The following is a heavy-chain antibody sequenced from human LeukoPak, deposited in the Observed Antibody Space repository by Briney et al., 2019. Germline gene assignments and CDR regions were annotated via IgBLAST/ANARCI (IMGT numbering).Heavy chain of an antibody. CDR2: ISNNGGST. D-gene: IGHD6-19*01. CDR1: GFTFSSYA. CDR3: ARLSVAVVDADY. Sequence: GGSLRLSCAASGFTFSSYAMHWVRQAPGKGLEYVSAISNNGGSTYYANSVKGRFTISRDNSKNTLYLQVGSLRAEDMAVYYCARLSVAVVDADYWGQGTLVTVSS. J-gene: IGHJ4*02. V-gene: IGHV3-64*01.